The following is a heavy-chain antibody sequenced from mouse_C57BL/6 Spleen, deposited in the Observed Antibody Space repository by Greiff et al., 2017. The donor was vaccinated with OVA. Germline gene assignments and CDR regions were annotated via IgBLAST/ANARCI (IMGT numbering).Heavy chain of an antibody. V-gene: IGHV14-1*01. CDR1: GFNIKDYY. Sequence: EVQLQQSGAELVRPGASVKLSCTASGFNIKDYYMHWVKQRPEQGLEWIGRIDPEAGDTEYAPKFQGKATMTADTSSNTAYLQLSSLTSEDTAVYYCTPYYYGSSPFDYWGQGTTLTVSS. CDR2: IDPEAGDT. D-gene: IGHD1-1*01. CDR3: TPYYYGSSPFDY. J-gene: IGHJ2*01.